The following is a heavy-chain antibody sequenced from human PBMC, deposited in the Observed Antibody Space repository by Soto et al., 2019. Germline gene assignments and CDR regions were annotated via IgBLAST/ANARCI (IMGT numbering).Heavy chain of an antibody. J-gene: IGHJ6*02. CDR1: GFTFSSYA. CDR2: ISGSGGST. Sequence: GGSLRLSCAASGFTFSSYAMSWVRQAPGKGPEWVSAISGSGGSTYYADSVKGRFTISRDNSKNTLYLQMNSLRAEDTAVYYCAKERTRSGYYDDYYYYGMDVWGQGTTVTVSS. CDR3: AKERTRSGYYDDYYYYGMDV. V-gene: IGHV3-23*01. D-gene: IGHD3-3*01.